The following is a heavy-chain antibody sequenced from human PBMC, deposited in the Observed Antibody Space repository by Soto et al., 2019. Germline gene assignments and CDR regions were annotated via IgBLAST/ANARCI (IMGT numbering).Heavy chain of an antibody. CDR3: AKQDCSGGSCYHALDY. J-gene: IGHJ4*02. CDR1: GFTFDDYA. Sequence: GGSLRLSCAASGFTFDDYAMHWVRQAPGKGLEWVSGISWNSGSIGYADSVKGRFTISRDNAKNSLYLQMNSLRAEDTALYYCAKQDCSGGSCYHALDYWGQGTLVTVSS. V-gene: IGHV3-9*01. CDR2: ISWNSGSI. D-gene: IGHD2-15*01.